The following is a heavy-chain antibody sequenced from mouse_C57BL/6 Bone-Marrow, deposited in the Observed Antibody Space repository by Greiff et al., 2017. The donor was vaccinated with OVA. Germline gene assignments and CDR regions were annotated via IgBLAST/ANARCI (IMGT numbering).Heavy chain of an antibody. D-gene: IGHD3-3*01. CDR1: GYAFSSYW. CDR3: ASRGGTGYFDY. Sequence: QVQLKQSGAELVKPGASVKISCKASGYAFSSYWMNWVKQRPGKGLEWIGQIYPGDGDTNYNGKFKGKATLTADKSSSTAYMQLSSLTSEDSAVYFCASRGGTGYFDYWGQGTTLTVSS. V-gene: IGHV1-80*01. CDR2: IYPGDGDT. J-gene: IGHJ2*01.